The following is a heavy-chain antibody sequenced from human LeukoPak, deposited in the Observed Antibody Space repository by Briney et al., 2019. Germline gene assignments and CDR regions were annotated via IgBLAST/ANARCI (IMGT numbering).Heavy chain of an antibody. J-gene: IGHJ6*03. CDR2: ITRGSIYT. D-gene: IGHD1-26*01. V-gene: IGHV3-21*01. CDR3: ARDPYNGSYGDDYYYYMDV. Sequence: SGGSLRLSCAASGFTFSNYNMNWVRQTPGKGLEWVSSITRGSIYTFYADSVKGRFTISRDNAKNSLSLQMNSLRAEDTAVYYCARDPYNGSYGDDYYYYMDVWGKGTTVTISS. CDR1: GFTFSNYN.